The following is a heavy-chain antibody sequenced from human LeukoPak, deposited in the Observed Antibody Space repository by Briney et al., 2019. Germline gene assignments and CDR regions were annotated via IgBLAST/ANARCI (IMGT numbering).Heavy chain of an antibody. CDR2: IKQDGSEL. CDR1: GFSFSNYW. D-gene: IGHD6-13*01. CDR3: ARRSSSWFYMDV. Sequence: GGSLRLSCAASGFSFSNYWMSWVRQAPGKGLEWVANIKQDGSELHYVDSVEGRFTISRDNAKSSLYLQMNSLRAEDTALYYCARRSSSWFYMDVWGKGTTVTVSS. V-gene: IGHV3-7*01. J-gene: IGHJ6*03.